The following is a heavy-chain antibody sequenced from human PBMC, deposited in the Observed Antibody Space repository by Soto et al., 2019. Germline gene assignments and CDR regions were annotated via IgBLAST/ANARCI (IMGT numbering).Heavy chain of an antibody. CDR3: ARERPYSSSWFDY. CDR2: IKQDGSEK. V-gene: IGHV3-7*01. CDR1: GFTFSSYW. J-gene: IGHJ4*02. Sequence: GGSLRLSCAASGFTFSSYWMSWVRQAPGKGLEWVANIKQDGSEKYYVDSVKGRFTISRDNAKNSLYLQMNSLRAEDTAVYYCARERPYSSSWFDYWGQGTLVTV. D-gene: IGHD6-13*01.